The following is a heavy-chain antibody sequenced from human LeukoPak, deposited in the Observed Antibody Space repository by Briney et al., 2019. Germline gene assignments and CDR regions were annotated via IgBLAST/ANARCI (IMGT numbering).Heavy chain of an antibody. D-gene: IGHD3-22*01. CDR2: IYYSGST. CDR3: ARGATYYYDRNAFDI. CDR1: GGSISSHY. V-gene: IGHV4-59*11. Sequence: PSETLSLTCTVSGGSISSHYWSWIRQPPGKGLEWIGYIYYSGSTNYNPSLKSRVTMSVDTSKNQFSLKLSSVTAADTAVYYCARGATYYYDRNAFDIWGQGTMVTVSS. J-gene: IGHJ3*02.